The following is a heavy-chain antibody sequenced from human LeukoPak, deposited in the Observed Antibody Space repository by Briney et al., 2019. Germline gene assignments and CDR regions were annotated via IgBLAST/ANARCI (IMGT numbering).Heavy chain of an antibody. CDR1: GFTFSSYA. D-gene: IGHD6-13*01. J-gene: IGHJ5*02. CDR3: AKAKIVAVVHWFDP. CDR2: ISGSGGST. V-gene: IGHV3-23*01. Sequence: PGGSLRLSCAASGFTFSSYAMSWVRQAPGKGLEWVSAISGSGGSTYYADSVKGRFTISRDNSKNTLYLQMNSLRAEDTAIYYCAKAKIVAVVHWFDPWGQGTLVTVSS.